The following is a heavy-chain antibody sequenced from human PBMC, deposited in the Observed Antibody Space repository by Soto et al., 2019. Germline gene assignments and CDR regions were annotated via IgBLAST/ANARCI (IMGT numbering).Heavy chain of an antibody. Sequence: GGSLRLSCAASGFIFSGYTMNWVRQAPGKGLEWISYISSSGSAIYYADSVKGRFTISRDNSKNTLYLQMNSLRDEDTAVYYCAKGSPLIRFGMDVWGQGTTVTAP. J-gene: IGHJ6*02. V-gene: IGHV3-48*02. D-gene: IGHD3-10*01. CDR2: ISSSGSAI. CDR1: GFIFSGYT. CDR3: AKGSPLIRFGMDV.